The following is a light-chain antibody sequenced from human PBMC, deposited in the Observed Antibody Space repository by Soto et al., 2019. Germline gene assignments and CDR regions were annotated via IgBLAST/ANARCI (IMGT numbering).Light chain of an antibody. CDR3: AAWDDSLNGYV. CDR2: SHN. J-gene: IGLJ1*01. V-gene: IGLV1-44*01. CDR1: SSNIGSNT. Sequence: QSVLTQPPSASGTPGQRVTISCSGSSSNIGSNTVNWYQQLLGTAPKLLIYSHNQRPSGVPDRFSGSKSGTSASLAISGLQSEDEADYYCAAWDDSLNGYVFGTGTKVTVL.